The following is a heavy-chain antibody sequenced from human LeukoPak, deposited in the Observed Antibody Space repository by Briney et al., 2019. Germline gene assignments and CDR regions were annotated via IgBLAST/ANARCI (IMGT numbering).Heavy chain of an antibody. CDR2: INHSGST. Sequence: PSETLSLTCAVYGGSFSGYYWSWIRQPPGKGLEWIEEINHSGSTNYNPSLKSRVTISVDTSKNQFSLKLSSVTAADTAVYYCARRPRIPLYYYGSGSYLYYFDYWGQGTLVTVSS. D-gene: IGHD3-10*01. CDR1: GGSFSGYY. J-gene: IGHJ4*02. CDR3: ARRPRIPLYYYGSGSYLYYFDY. V-gene: IGHV4-34*01.